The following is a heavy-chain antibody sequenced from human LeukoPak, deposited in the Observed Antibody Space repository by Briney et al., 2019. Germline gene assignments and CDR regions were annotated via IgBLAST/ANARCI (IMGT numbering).Heavy chain of an antibody. Sequence: SETLSLTCTVSGDSINSYYWSWIRQPPGKGLEWIGYIYYSGSTNYNPSLKSRVTISVDTSKNQFSLKLSSVTAADTAVYYCARGSFGRSGGRWGKIDPWGQGTLVTVSS. D-gene: IGHD3-10*01. V-gene: IGHV4-59*01. CDR1: GDSINSYY. J-gene: IGHJ5*02. CDR2: IYYSGST. CDR3: ARGSFGRSGGRWGKIDP.